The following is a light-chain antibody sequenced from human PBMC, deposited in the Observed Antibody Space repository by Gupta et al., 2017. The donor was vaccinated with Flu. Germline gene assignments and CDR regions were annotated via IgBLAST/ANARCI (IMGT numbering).Light chain of an antibody. Sequence: DIQMTQSPSSLSASVGDRVTITCRARQSIRNYLNWYQQKPGKAPNLLIHGASSLQFGVPSRFSGSGSGTDFTLTISSLQPEDFATYYCQQSSSTPNSFGQGTKLEIK. J-gene: IGKJ2*03. CDR1: QSIRNY. CDR3: QQSSSTPNS. V-gene: IGKV1-39*01. CDR2: GAS.